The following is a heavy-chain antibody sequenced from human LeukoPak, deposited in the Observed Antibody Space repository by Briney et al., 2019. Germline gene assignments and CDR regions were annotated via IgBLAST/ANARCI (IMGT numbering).Heavy chain of an antibody. V-gene: IGHV3-23*01. CDR3: TKTGGYYDTSDLYRPDVFDI. D-gene: IGHD3-22*01. J-gene: IGHJ3*02. Sequence: PGGSLRLSCAASGFTFSNFAVSWVRQAPGKGLEWVSAISGTGGNTFYTDSVTGRFTISRDNSKNTLYVQMNSLRAEDTAVYYCTKTGGYYDTSDLYRPDVFDIWGHGTVVTVSS. CDR1: GFTFSNFA. CDR2: ISGTGGNT.